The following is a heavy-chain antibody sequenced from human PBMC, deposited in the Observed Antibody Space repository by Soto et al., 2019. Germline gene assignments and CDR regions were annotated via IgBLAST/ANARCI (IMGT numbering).Heavy chain of an antibody. J-gene: IGHJ5*02. Sequence: SPTLSLTCTVSGGSISSYYWSWIRQPPGKGLEWIGYIYYSGSTNYNPSLKSRVTISVDTSKNQFSLKLSSVTAADTAVYYCARGGGMGINWFDPWGQGTLVTVSS. D-gene: IGHD3-16*01. CDR1: GGSISSYY. CDR3: ARGGGMGINWFDP. V-gene: IGHV4-59*01. CDR2: IYYSGST.